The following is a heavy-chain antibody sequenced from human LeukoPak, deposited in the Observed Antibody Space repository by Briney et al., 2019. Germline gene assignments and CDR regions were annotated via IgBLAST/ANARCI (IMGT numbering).Heavy chain of an antibody. Sequence: GGSLRLSCAASGFTFSSYWMSWVRQAPGKGLEWVANIKQDGSEKYYVDSVKGRFTISRDNAKNSLYLQMNSLRAEDTAVYYCARAVHYDILTGQTPVYFDYWGQGTLVTVSS. D-gene: IGHD3-9*01. V-gene: IGHV3-7*03. CDR3: ARAVHYDILTGQTPVYFDY. J-gene: IGHJ4*02. CDR1: GFTFSSYW. CDR2: IKQDGSEK.